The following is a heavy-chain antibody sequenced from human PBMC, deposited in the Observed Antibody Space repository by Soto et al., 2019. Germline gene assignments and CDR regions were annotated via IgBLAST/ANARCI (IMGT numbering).Heavy chain of an antibody. CDR2: ISGSGGST. D-gene: IGHD2-21*01. V-gene: IGHV3-23*01. J-gene: IGHJ6*02. Sequence: WGSLRLSCSASVFTFSSYAMSWFRQAPGRGLEWVSAISGSGGSTYYADSVKGRFTISRDNSKNTLYLQMNSLRAEDTAVYYCAKSDSGFYYYYGMDVWGQGTTVTVSS. CDR1: VFTFSSYA. CDR3: AKSDSGFYYYYGMDV.